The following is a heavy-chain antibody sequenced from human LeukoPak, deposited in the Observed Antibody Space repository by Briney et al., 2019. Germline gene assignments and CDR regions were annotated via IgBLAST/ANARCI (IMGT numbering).Heavy chain of an antibody. J-gene: IGHJ3*02. CDR1: GFTFSTYN. CDR3: AGDVGASAPDAFDI. Sequence: PGGSLRLSCAASGFTFSTYNMNWVRQAPGKGLEWVSSISTNSNYIHYADSVKGRFTISRDNAKNSLYLQMNSLRVEDTDVYYCAGDVGASAPDAFDIWGQGTMVTVSS. CDR2: ISTNSNYI. D-gene: IGHD1-26*01. V-gene: IGHV3-21*01.